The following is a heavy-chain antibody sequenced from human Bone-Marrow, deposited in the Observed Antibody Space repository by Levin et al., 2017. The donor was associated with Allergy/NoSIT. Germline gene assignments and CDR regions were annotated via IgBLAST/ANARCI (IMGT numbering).Heavy chain of an antibody. CDR3: VRGLPDY. J-gene: IGHJ4*02. Sequence: ASVKVSCATSGFTFSSYSMNWVRQAPGKGLEWVSYINSSSGTIYYADSVKGRFTISSDNAKKSLYLQMSSLRVEDTAVYYCVRGLPDYWGQGTLVTVSS. CDR1: GFTFSSYS. V-gene: IGHV3-48*01. CDR2: INSSSGTI.